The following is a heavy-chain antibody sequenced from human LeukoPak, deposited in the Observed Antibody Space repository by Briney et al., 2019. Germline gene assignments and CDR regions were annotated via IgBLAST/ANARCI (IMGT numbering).Heavy chain of an antibody. CDR2: ISSGSSYI. Sequence: GGSLRLSCAASGFTFSTYSMNWVRQAPGKGLEWVSSISSGSSYIYYADSVKGRFTISRDNAKNSLYLQMNSLRAEDTAVYYCARDFGYYGSGSYSPYYYYMDVWGKGTTVTISS. V-gene: IGHV3-21*01. CDR1: GFTFSTYS. J-gene: IGHJ6*03. CDR3: ARDFGYYGSGSYSPYYYYMDV. D-gene: IGHD3-10*01.